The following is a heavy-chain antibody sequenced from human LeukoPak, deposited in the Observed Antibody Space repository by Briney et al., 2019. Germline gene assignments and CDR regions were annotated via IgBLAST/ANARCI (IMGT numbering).Heavy chain of an antibody. CDR2: ISISSSYI. J-gene: IGHJ4*02. CDR3: ARDRGYDYVWGGYRTPARDTCFDY. CDR1: GFTFSSYS. V-gene: IGHV3-21*01. Sequence: GESLRLSCAASGFTFSSYSMNWVRQAPEKGLKWVSSISISSSYISYTDSVKGRFTISKSNANNYMYLQMNRLQAEDTAVYYCARDRGYDYVWGGYRTPARDTCFDYWGQGTLVTVSS. D-gene: IGHD3-16*02.